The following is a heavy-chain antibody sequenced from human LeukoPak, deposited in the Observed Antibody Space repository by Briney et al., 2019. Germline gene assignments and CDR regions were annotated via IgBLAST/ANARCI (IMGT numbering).Heavy chain of an antibody. D-gene: IGHD3-10*01. Sequence: SETLSLTCTVSGGSINNYYWTWIRQPAGKGLEWIGRIYTTGSTNYNPSLKSRVTMSVDTSKNQFSLKLSSVTAADTAVYYCARAKPKNMVRGLIMRRESRYYFDYWGQGTLVTVSS. CDR3: ARAKPKNMVRGLIMRRESRYYFDY. J-gene: IGHJ4*02. V-gene: IGHV4-4*07. CDR1: GGSINNYY. CDR2: IYTTGST.